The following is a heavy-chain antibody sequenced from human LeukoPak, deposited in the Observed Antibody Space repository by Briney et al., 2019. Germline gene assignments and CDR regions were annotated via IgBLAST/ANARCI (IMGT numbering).Heavy chain of an antibody. D-gene: IGHD6-19*01. CDR2: IYYSGRT. Sequence: SETLSLTCTVSGGSISSINHYWGWIRQPPGKGLEWIGSIYYSGRTYYNSSLKSRVTISVDTSKNQVSLKLSSATATDTAVYYCARRGYSSGWAPGPWGLDVWGQGTTVTVSS. CDR1: GGSISSINHY. J-gene: IGHJ6*02. CDR3: ARRGYSSGWAPGPWGLDV. V-gene: IGHV4-39*01.